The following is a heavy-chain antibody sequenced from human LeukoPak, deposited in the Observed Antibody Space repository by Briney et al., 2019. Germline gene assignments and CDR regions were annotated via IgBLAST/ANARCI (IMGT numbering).Heavy chain of an antibody. CDR3: AREAPYYYGSGSYSVFRYYYGMDV. J-gene: IGHJ6*02. CDR1: GYTFTSYG. Sequence: ASVKVSCKASGYTFTSYGISRVRQAPGQGLEWMGWISAYNGNTNYAQKLQGRVTMTTDTSTSTAYMELRSLRSDDTAVYYCAREAPYYYGSGSYSVFRYYYGMDVWGQGTTVTVSS. CDR2: ISAYNGNT. V-gene: IGHV1-18*01. D-gene: IGHD3-10*01.